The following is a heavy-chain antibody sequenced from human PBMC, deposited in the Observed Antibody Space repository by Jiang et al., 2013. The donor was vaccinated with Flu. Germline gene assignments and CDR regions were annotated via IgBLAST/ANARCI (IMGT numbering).Heavy chain of an antibody. CDR3: ARHGLQTGPLGY. J-gene: IGHJ4*02. CDR2: IYYSGST. D-gene: IGHD2-15*01. Sequence: KPSETLSLTCTVSGGSISSSSYYWGWIRQPPGKGLEWIGSIYYSGSTYYNPSLKSRVTISVDTSKNQFSLKLSSVTAADTAVYYCARHGLQTGPLGYWGQGTLVTVSS. CDR1: GGSISSSSYY. V-gene: IGHV4-39*01.